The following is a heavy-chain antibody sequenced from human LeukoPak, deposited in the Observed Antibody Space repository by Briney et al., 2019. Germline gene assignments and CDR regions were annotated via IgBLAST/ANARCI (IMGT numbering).Heavy chain of an antibody. Sequence: SETLSLTCTVSGGSVSSYYWNWIRQPSGKGLEWIGYIYNSGGTNYNPSLKSRVTISVDTSKNQFSLKLSSVTAADTAVYFCAAGYGGFDFWGQGTLVTVSS. D-gene: IGHD4-23*01. J-gene: IGHJ4*02. CDR1: GGSVSSYY. V-gene: IGHV4-59*08. CDR3: AAGYGGFDF. CDR2: IYNSGGT.